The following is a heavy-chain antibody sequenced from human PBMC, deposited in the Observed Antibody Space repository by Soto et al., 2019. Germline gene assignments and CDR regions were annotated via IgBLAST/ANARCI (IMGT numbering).Heavy chain of an antibody. CDR2: IRRKANSYTT. Sequence: EVQLVESGGGLVQPGGSLRLSCAASGLIFSDYHMDWVRQAPGKGLEWVGRIRRKANSYTTEYAASVKGRFTISRDDSKNSLYLKMNSLKSEDTGVYYCAMLGGWSGGSSGMDVWGQGTTVTVSS. CDR1: GLIFSDYH. CDR3: AMLGGWSGGSSGMDV. V-gene: IGHV3-72*01. D-gene: IGHD6-19*01. J-gene: IGHJ6*02.